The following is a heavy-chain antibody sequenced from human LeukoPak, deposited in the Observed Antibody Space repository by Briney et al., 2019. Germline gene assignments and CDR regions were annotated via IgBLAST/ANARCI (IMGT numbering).Heavy chain of an antibody. CDR1: GDSIGSHY. D-gene: IGHD3-22*01. V-gene: IGHV4-59*11. J-gene: IGHJ3*02. CDR2: IFYVGST. CDR3: ARDYYDSRGEAFDI. Sequence: SETLSLTCTVAGDSIGSHYWSWIRQPPGKGLEWLGYIFYVGSTNSNPSLKSRATKSVEPSKNQFSLKLNSVTAADTAVYYCARDYYDSRGEAFDIWGQGTMVTVSS.